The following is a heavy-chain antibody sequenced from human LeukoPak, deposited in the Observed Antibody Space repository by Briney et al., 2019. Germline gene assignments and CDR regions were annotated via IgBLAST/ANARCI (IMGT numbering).Heavy chain of an antibody. Sequence: GGSLRLSCAASGFTFSSYSMNWVRQAPGKGLEWVSSISSSSSYIYYADSVKGRFTISRDNAKNSLYLQMNSLRAEDTAVYYCARDKMTMVVAPRDYWGQGTLVTVSS. CDR1: GFTFSSYS. D-gene: IGHD4-23*01. V-gene: IGHV3-21*01. CDR3: ARDKMTMVVAPRDY. CDR2: ISSSSSYI. J-gene: IGHJ4*02.